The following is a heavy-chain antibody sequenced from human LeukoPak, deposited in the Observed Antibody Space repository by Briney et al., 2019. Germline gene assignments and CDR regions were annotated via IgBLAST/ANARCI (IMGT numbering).Heavy chain of an antibody. Sequence: GGSLRLSCAASGFTFSSYAMTWVRQAPGKGLEWVSAIIGSGGSTYYADSVRGRFTISRDNSKNTLYLQMNSLRAEDTAVYYCAGGDWNDVDYYYYYMDVWGKGTTVTVSS. CDR2: IIGSGGST. J-gene: IGHJ6*03. CDR3: AGGDWNDVDYYYYYMDV. V-gene: IGHV3-23*01. D-gene: IGHD1-1*01. CDR1: GFTFSSYA.